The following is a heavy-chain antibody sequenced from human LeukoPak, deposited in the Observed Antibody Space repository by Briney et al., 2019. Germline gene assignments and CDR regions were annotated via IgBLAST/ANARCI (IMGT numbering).Heavy chain of an antibody. CDR3: ARSWRYGYFPGHFDY. CDR2: INHSGST. Sequence: SETLSLTCAVYGGSFSGHYWTWIRQPPGKGLEWIGEINHSGSTNYNPSLKSRVTISVDTSKNQFSLKLSSVTAADTAVYYCARSWRYGYFPGHFDYWGQGTLVTVSS. J-gene: IGHJ4*02. CDR1: GGSFSGHY. V-gene: IGHV4-34*01. D-gene: IGHD5-18*01.